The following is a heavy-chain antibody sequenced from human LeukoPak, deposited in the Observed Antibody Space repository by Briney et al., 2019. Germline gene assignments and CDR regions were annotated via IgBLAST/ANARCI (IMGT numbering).Heavy chain of an antibody. CDR1: GYTFTGYY. CDR2: INPNSGGI. J-gene: IGHJ3*02. CDR3: ARSITGGAFDI. Sequence: GASVEVSCKASGYTFTGYYMHWVRQAPGQGLEWMGRINPNSGGINYAQKFQGRVTMTRDTSISTAYMELSRLRSDDTAVYYCARSITGGAFDIWGQGTMVTVSS. D-gene: IGHD1-14*01. V-gene: IGHV1-2*06.